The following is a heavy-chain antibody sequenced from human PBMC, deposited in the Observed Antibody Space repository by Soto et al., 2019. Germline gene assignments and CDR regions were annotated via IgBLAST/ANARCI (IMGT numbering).Heavy chain of an antibody. Sequence: EVQLLESGGGLVQPGGSLRLSCAASGFTFSSYAMSWVRQAPGKGLEWVSAISGSGGSTYYADSVKGRFTISRDNSKNTLDLQRNSLRAEDKAVYYCAKVSDYIWGSYRYYFDYWGQGTLVTVSS. CDR3: AKVSDYIWGSYRYYFDY. V-gene: IGHV3-23*01. D-gene: IGHD3-16*02. CDR2: ISGSGGST. CDR1: GFTFSSYA. J-gene: IGHJ4*02.